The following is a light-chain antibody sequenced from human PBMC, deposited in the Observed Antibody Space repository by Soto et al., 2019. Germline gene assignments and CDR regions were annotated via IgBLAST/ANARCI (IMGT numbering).Light chain of an antibody. J-gene: IGKJ1*01. CDR2: AAS. CDR3: QQYHTAPRT. CDR1: QGISNY. Sequence: DIQMTQSPSSLSASVGDRVTISCRASQGISNYLAWYQQKPGKVPKLLIYAASTLQSGVPARFSGTGSRTDFALTISSLQPEDVATYYCQQYHTAPRTFGQGTKVEIK. V-gene: IGKV1-27*01.